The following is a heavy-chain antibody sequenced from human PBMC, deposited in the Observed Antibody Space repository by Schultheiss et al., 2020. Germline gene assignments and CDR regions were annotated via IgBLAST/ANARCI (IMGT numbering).Heavy chain of an antibody. V-gene: IGHV4-39*07. Sequence: SETLSLTCTVSGGSISSSSYYWGWIRQPPGKGLEWIGSIYHSGSTYYNPSLKSRVTISVDTSKNQFSLKLSSVTAADTAVYYCARGSQGYSSSWSPDYWGQGTLVTVSS. CDR1: GGSISSSSYY. D-gene: IGHD6-13*01. CDR2: IYHSGST. J-gene: IGHJ4*02. CDR3: ARGSQGYSSSWSPDY.